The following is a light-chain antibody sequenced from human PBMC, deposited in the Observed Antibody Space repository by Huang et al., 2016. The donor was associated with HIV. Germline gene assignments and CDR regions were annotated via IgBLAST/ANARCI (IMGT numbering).Light chain of an antibody. J-gene: IGKJ1*01. Sequence: ETVLTQSLSTLSFSPGESATLPSRASQSVSSYLAWYQQKPGQAPRPLIYDASNRATGIPAMFSGGGSRTDFTLTISSLEPEDFAVYYCQQRSNWPRTFGQGTKVEIK. CDR1: QSVSSY. CDR2: DAS. CDR3: QQRSNWPRT. V-gene: IGKV3-11*01.